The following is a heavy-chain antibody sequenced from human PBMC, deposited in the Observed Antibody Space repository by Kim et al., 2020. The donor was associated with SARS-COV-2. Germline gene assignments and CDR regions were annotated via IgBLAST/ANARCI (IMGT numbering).Heavy chain of an antibody. CDR3: ATARKVVVVPAAIYYFDY. CDR1: GGSISSGGYY. J-gene: IGHJ4*02. CDR2: IYYSGST. V-gene: IGHV4-31*03. Sequence: SETLSLTCTVSGGSISSGGYYWSWIRQHPGKGLEWIGYIYYSGSTYYNPSLKSRVTISLDTSKNQFSLKLSSVTAADTAVYYCATARKVVVVPAAIYYFDYWGQGTLVTVSS. D-gene: IGHD2-2*02.